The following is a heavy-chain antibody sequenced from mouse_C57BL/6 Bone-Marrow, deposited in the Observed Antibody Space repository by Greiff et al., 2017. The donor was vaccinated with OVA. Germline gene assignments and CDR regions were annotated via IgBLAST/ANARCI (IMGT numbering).Heavy chain of an antibody. CDR1: GYTFTSYG. Sequence: QVQLQQSGAELARPGASVKLSCKASGYTFTSYGISWVKQRTGQGLEWIGEIYPRSGNNYYNEKLKGKDTLTADKSSSTAYMEFRSLTSEDSAVYFWASPWSLYAMDYWGQGTSVTVSS. V-gene: IGHV1-81*01. CDR2: IYPRSGNN. CDR3: ASPWSLYAMDY. J-gene: IGHJ4*01. D-gene: IGHD1-1*02.